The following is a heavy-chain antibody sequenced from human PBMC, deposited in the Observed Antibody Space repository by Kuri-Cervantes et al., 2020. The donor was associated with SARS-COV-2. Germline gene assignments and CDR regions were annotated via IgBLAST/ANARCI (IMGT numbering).Heavy chain of an antibody. V-gene: IGHV4-59*12. J-gene: IGHJ4*02. CDR3: ARGGAIFDY. CDR1: GGSISSYY. D-gene: IGHD1-26*01. Sequence: ESLKISCTVSGGSISSYYWSWIRQPPGKGLEWIGYIYYSGSTNYNPSLKSRVTISVDTSKNQFSLKLSSVTAADTAVYYCARGGAIFDYWGQGTLVTSPQ. CDR2: IYYSGST.